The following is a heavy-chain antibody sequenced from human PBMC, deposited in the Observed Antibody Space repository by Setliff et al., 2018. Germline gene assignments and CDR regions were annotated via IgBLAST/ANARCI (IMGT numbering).Heavy chain of an antibody. CDR3: TRPNLFSYYFDY. V-gene: IGHV3-49*02. CDR2: IRSKAYGGTT. J-gene: IGHJ4*02. D-gene: IGHD3-3*01. Sequence: WIRQPPGKGLEWVGFIRSKAYGGTTEYAASVKGRFTISRDDSKSIAYLQMNSLKTEDTAVYYCTRPNLFSYYFDYWGQGTLVTVSS.